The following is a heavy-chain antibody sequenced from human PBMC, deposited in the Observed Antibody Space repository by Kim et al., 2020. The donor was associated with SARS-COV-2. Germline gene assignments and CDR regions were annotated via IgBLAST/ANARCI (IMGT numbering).Heavy chain of an antibody. CDR2: ISSSSSTI. CDR3: AGNLLWFGADAFDI. J-gene: IGHJ3*02. V-gene: IGHV3-48*01. CDR1: GFTFSSYS. Sequence: GGSLRLSCAASGFTFSSYSMNWVRQAPGKGLEWVSYISSSSSTIYYVDSVKGRFTISRDNAQNSLYLQMNSLRAEDTAVYYCAGNLLWFGADAFDIWGLG. D-gene: IGHD3-10*01.